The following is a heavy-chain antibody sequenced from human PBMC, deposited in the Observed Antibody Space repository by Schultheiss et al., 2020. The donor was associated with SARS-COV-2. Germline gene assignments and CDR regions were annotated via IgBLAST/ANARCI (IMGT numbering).Heavy chain of an antibody. CDR1: GFTFNTYS. J-gene: IGHJ4*02. D-gene: IGHD2-15*01. Sequence: ESLKISCAASGFTFNTYSMNWVRQAPGKGLEWVSSISSSSSYIYYADSVKGRFTISRDNSRDSLYLQMNSLRAEDTALYFCAREKGYCSGGSCWGNFDYWGQGTLVTVSS. CDR2: ISSSSSYI. V-gene: IGHV3-21*04. CDR3: AREKGYCSGGSCWGNFDY.